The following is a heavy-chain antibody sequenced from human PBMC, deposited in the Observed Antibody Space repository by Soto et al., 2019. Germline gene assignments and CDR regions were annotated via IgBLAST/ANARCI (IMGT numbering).Heavy chain of an antibody. V-gene: IGHV2-5*02. J-gene: IGHJ4*02. CDR3: EHSLAALKCVNYRLIISFAY. CDR2: VYWDDDK. D-gene: IGHD3-3*02. CDR1: GFSLSTSGEG. Sequence: QITLMEYGPSPVTPTQPLTPTCTFTGFSLSTSGEGVGWIRQPPGKALEWLALVYWDDDKRYSPSLKSRLTITPATSKDQVVLTMAIIVPLDTTTSYAEHSLAALKCVNYRLIISFAYWGQRTLGSVSS.